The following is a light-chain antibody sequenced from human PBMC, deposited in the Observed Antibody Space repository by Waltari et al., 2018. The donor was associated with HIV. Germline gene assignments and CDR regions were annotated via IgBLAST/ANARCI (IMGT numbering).Light chain of an antibody. V-gene: IGLV1-47*01. CDR1: SSNIESNY. Sequence: QSVLTQPPSASGTPGQRVTVSCSGSSSNIESNYVYWYQQLPGTAPNLLRYRNNQRPSGVPDGFSGAKSGTSASLAISGLRSEDEADYYCAAWGNSLSLLFGGGTKLTVL. CDR3: AAWGNSLSLL. CDR2: RNN. J-gene: IGLJ2*01.